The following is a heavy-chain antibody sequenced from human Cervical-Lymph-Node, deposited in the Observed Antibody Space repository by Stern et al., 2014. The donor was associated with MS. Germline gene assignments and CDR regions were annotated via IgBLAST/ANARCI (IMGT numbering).Heavy chain of an antibody. V-gene: IGHV1-46*01. J-gene: IGHJ6*02. CDR3: ATLYDSSGNYGMEV. Sequence: QDQLVQSGAQVKKPGASVKVSCKGSGYTFIRYYIPWVRQAPGQGLEWMGVVNANGGSASYDQKFQGRVNMARDTSTSTVSMELSCLRSEDTAVYYCATLYDSSGNYGMEVWGQGTTVIVSS. D-gene: IGHD5/OR15-5a*01. CDR2: VNANGGSA. CDR1: GYTFIRYY.